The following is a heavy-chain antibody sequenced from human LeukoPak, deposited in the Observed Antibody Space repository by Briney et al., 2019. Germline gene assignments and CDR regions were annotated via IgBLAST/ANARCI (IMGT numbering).Heavy chain of an antibody. V-gene: IGHV3-30*02. Sequence: GGSLRPSCAASGFTFSSYGMHWVRQAPGKGLEWVAFIRFDGSNKFYADSVKGRFTISRDNPKNTLYLQMNSLRADDTAVYYCAKDFATTGRYPHGSASTWGQGTLVTVSS. D-gene: IGHD3-10*01. CDR3: AKDFATTGRYPHGSAST. J-gene: IGHJ4*02. CDR2: IRFDGSNK. CDR1: GFTFSSYG.